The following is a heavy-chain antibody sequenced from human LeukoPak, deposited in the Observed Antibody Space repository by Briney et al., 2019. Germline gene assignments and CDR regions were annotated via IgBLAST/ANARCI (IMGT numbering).Heavy chain of an antibody. CDR3: AKTYCSSTSCDFGWFDP. D-gene: IGHD2-2*01. CDR1: GLTFSSYA. CDR2: ISGSGGST. V-gene: IGHV3-23*01. Sequence: GGSLRLSCAASGLTFSSYAMGWVRQAPGKGQEWVSAISGSGGSTYYADSVKGRFTISRDNSKNTLYLQMNSLRAEDTAVYYCAKTYCSSTSCDFGWFDPWGQGTLVTVSS. J-gene: IGHJ5*02.